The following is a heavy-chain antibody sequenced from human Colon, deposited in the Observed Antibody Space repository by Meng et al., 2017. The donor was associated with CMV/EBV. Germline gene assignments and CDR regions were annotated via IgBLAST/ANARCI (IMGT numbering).Heavy chain of an antibody. J-gene: IGHJ3*02. D-gene: IGHD5-12*01. Sequence: GGSLRLSCTGFGFTFAGYGIHWVRQAPAKGLEWLTFIRFDGKTDHYAESVKGRFTISRDNSKNTAYLQIDDLRVEDTAMYYCAKDSSYRYMWGYPDSVNMWGEGTMVTVSS. CDR3: AKDSSYRYMWGYPDSVNM. CDR1: GFTFAGYG. V-gene: IGHV3-30*02. CDR2: IRFDGKTD.